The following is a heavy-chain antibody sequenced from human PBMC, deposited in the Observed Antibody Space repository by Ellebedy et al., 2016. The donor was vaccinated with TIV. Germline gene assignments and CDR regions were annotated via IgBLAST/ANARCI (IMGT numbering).Heavy chain of an antibody. J-gene: IGHJ5*02. CDR1: GFTFSSYW. CDR2: INSDGSST. Sequence: PGGSLRLSCAASGFTFSSYWMHWVRQAPGKGLVWVSRINSDGSSTSYADSVKGRFTISRDNAKNTLYLQMNSLRAEDTAVYYRARGARKGGNWFDPWGQGTLVTVSS. V-gene: IGHV3-74*01. CDR3: ARGARKGGNWFDP. D-gene: IGHD1-14*01.